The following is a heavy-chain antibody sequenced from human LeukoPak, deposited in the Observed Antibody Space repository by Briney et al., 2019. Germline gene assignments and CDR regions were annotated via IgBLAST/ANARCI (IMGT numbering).Heavy chain of an antibody. Sequence: GESLKISCKASGYSFTSYYISWVRQMPGKGLEWMGRIDPSDSYTNYSPSFQGHVTISADKSNSTAYLQWRSLKASDTAMYFCAGHSFDTVDAFDVWGQGTIVTVSA. CDR2: IDPSDSYT. J-gene: IGHJ3*01. CDR3: AGHSFDTVDAFDV. D-gene: IGHD2-15*01. V-gene: IGHV5-10-1*01. CDR1: GYSFTSYY.